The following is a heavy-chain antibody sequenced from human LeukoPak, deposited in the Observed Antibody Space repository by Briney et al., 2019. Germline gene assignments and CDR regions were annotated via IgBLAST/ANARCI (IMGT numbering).Heavy chain of an antibody. D-gene: IGHD3-3*01. V-gene: IGHV3-21*01. CDR2: ISSSSSYI. J-gene: IGHJ4*02. CDR3: ARDLPMKWSEL. Sequence: PGGSPRLSCAASGFTLCIHNMIWLRQAPGKGLEWVSCISSSSSYIYYADSVKGRFTISRDNTKNSVYLQMNSLSAEDTAVYYCARDLPMKWSELWGQGTLVTVSS. CDR1: GFTLCIHN.